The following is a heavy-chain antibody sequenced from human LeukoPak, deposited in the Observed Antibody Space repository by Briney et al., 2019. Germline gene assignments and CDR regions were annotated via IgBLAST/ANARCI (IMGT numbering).Heavy chain of an antibody. V-gene: IGHV1-69*13. CDR2: IIPIFDTA. J-gene: IGHJ6*03. D-gene: IGHD3-3*01. CDR1: GYTLTELS. Sequence: ASVKVSCKVSGYTLTELSMHWVRQVPGQGLEWMGGIIPIFDTANYAQKFQGRVTITADESTSTAYMELSSLRSEDTAVYYCARGGGDYYYYYMDVWGKGTTVTISS. CDR3: ARGGGDYYYYYMDV.